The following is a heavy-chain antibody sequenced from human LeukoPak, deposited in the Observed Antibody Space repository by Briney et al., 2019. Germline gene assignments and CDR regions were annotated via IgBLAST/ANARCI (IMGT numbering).Heavy chain of an antibody. CDR2: INHSGST. J-gene: IGHJ5*02. Sequence: SETLSLTCAVYGGSFSGYYWSWIRQPLEKGLEWIGEINHSGSTSYNPSLKSRVTISVDTSKNQFSLKLSSVTAADTAVYYCARDREFDPWGQGTLVTVSS. CDR3: ARDREFDP. CDR1: GGSFSGYY. V-gene: IGHV4-34*01.